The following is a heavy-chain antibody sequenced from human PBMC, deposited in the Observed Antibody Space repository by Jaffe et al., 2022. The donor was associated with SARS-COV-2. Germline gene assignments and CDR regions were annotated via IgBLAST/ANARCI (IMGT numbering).Heavy chain of an antibody. D-gene: IGHD3-22*01. CDR1: GFTFSSYD. V-gene: IGHV3-13*01. CDR2: IGTAGDT. Sequence: EVQLVESGGGLVQPGGSLRLSCAASGFTFSSYDMHWVRQATGKGLEWVSAIGTAGDTYYPGSVKGRFTISRENAKNSLYLQMNSLRAGDTAVYYCARASYYYDSSGYYSEWAFDIWGQGTMVTVSS. J-gene: IGHJ3*02. CDR3: ARASYYYDSSGYYSEWAFDI.